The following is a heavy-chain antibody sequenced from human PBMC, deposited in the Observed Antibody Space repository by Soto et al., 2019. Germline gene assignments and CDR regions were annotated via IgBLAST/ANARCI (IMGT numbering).Heavy chain of an antibody. Sequence: QLQLQESGPGLVKPSETLSLTCTVSGGSISSSSYYWGWIRQPPGKGLEWIGSIYYSGSTYYNPSLKSRVTISVDTSKNQFPLKLSAVTAADTAVYYCASGYDILTGYPRGDYYGMDVWGQGTTVTVSS. CDR3: ASGYDILTGYPRGDYYGMDV. CDR1: GGSISSSSYY. J-gene: IGHJ6*02. CDR2: IYYSGST. D-gene: IGHD3-9*01. V-gene: IGHV4-39*01.